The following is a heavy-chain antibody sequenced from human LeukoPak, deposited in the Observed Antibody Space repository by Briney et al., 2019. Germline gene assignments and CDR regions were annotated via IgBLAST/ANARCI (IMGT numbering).Heavy chain of an antibody. CDR2: INPSGGST. CDR1: GYTFTSYY. CDR3: ARDLFSSGHYYGMDV. Sequence: ASVKVSCKASGYTFTSYYMHWVRQAPGQGLEWMGIINPSGGSTSYAQKFQGRVTMTRDTSTSTVYMELSSLRSEDTAVYYCARDLFSSGHYYGMDVWGQGTTVTVSS. J-gene: IGHJ6*02. V-gene: IGHV1-46*01. D-gene: IGHD3-10*01.